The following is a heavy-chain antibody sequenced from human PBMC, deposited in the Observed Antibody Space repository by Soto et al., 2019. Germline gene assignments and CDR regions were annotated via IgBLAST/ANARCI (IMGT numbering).Heavy chain of an antibody. V-gene: IGHV1-2*02. CDR1: GYTFTAYS. D-gene: IGHD6-13*01. J-gene: IGHJ4*02. Sequence: GASVKVSCKASGYTFTAYSMHWVRQAPGQRPEWMGWINPDRGGTNYAQKFQGRVTMTRDMSISTAYMELSRLTSDDTAVYYCARDGGSWYGDYWGQGTLVTVSS. CDR2: INPDRGGT. CDR3: ARDGGSWYGDY.